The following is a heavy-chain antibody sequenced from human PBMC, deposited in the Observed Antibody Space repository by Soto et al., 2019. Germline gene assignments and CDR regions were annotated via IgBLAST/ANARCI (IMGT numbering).Heavy chain of an antibody. J-gene: IGHJ4*02. CDR2: INPAGGTT. Sequence: QVQLVQSGAEVKKPGASVRISCRASGYSVTSTYVHWVRQAPGQGPEWMGIINPAGGTTYYAQKVQGRLTITSHTSTDTVSMALNDLTSEDTAVDFCALKAVTYYENWGQGTLLTVSS. V-gene: IGHV1-46*01. CDR3: ALKAVTYYEN. D-gene: IGHD2-21*02. CDR1: GYSVTSTY.